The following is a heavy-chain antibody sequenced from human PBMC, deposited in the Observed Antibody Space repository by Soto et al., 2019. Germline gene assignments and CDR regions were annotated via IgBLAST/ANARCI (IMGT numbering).Heavy chain of an antibody. Sequence: ASVKVSCKASGYTFTRSGISWVRQAPGQGLEWMGWISTYNGDTNYAQTFQGRVTMTTDTSTSTVHMEVRSLRSDDTAVYYCARDLPSDYYDSSGYASDYWGQGTLVTVSS. V-gene: IGHV1-18*01. D-gene: IGHD3-22*01. CDR1: GYTFTRSG. CDR3: ARDLPSDYYDSSGYASDY. J-gene: IGHJ4*02. CDR2: ISTYNGDT.